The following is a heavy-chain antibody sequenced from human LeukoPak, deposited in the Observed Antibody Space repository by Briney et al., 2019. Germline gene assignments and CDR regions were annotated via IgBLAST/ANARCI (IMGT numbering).Heavy chain of an antibody. CDR2: FDPEDGET. V-gene: IGHV1-24*01. CDR3: ARGGFIAVATHFDY. CDR1: GYTLTELS. D-gene: IGHD6-19*01. J-gene: IGHJ4*02. Sequence: ASVKVSCKVSGYTLTELSMHWVRQAPGKGLEWMGGFDPEDGETIYAQKFQGRVTMTRDTSTSTVYMELSSLRSEDTAVYYCARGGFIAVATHFDYWGQGTLVTVSS.